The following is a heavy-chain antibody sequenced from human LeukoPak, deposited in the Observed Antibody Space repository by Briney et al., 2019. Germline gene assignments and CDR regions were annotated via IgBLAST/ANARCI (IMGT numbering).Heavy chain of an antibody. CDR2: IYYSGST. CDR3: ARGGRWLQYEY. Sequence: PSETLSLTCTVSGGSISSSSYYWGWIRQPPGKGLEWIGSIYYSGSTYYNPSLKSRVTISVDTSKNQFSLKLSSVTAADTAVYYCARGGRWLQYEYWGQGTLVTVSS. V-gene: IGHV4-39*07. D-gene: IGHD5-24*01. J-gene: IGHJ4*02. CDR1: GGSISSSSYY.